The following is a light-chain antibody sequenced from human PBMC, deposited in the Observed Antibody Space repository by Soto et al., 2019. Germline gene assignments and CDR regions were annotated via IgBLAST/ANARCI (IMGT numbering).Light chain of an antibody. CDR1: PSVNSY. V-gene: IGKV3-11*01. J-gene: IGKJ1*01. CDR3: QQRINWPWT. Sequence: ETVLTQSPATLSLSPGERATLSCRASPSVNSYLAWYQQKAGQAPRLLIYDASNRATGIPARFSGSGSGTDFTLTISSLEPEDFAVYYCQQRINWPWTFGQGTKVEIK. CDR2: DAS.